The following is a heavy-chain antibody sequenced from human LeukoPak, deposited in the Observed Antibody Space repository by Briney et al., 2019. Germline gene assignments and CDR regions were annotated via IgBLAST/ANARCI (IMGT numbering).Heavy chain of an antibody. Sequence: ASVKVSCDVSRGTFSSYAISWVRQAPGQGLEWMGGILPIFGTANYAQKFQGRVTITADESTSTAYMELSSLRSEDTAVYYCARGGITMIVVARDWFDPWGQGTLVTVSS. CDR1: RGTFSSYA. CDR2: ILPIFGTA. V-gene: IGHV1-69*13. CDR3: ARGGITMIVVARDWFDP. J-gene: IGHJ5*02. D-gene: IGHD3-22*01.